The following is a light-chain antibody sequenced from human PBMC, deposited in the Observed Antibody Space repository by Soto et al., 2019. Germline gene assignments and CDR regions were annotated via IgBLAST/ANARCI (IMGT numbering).Light chain of an antibody. CDR3: QQHGSSPFT. CDR2: GAS. V-gene: IGKV3-20*01. Sequence: EIVLTKSPGTLSLSPGERATLSCRASQSVTTTYLAWYPQKPGQAPRLLISGASTRATGIPDRFSASGSGTDFTLTISRLEPEDFAVYYCQQHGSSPFTFGPGTKVDIK. J-gene: IGKJ3*01. CDR1: QSVTTTY.